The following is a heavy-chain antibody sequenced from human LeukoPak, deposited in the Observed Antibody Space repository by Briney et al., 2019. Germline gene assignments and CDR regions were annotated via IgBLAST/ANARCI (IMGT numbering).Heavy chain of an antibody. CDR2: IYYSGSI. Sequence: SETLSLTCTVSGYSISSSNYWAWIRQPPGKGLEWIGHIYYSGSIYYNPSLKSRVTMSVDTSKNQFSLKLSSVTAVDTAVYYCARKATTGPTKAAFDIWGQGTMVTVSS. CDR3: ARKATTGPTKAAFDI. CDR1: GYSISSSNY. V-gene: IGHV4-28*05. D-gene: IGHD4-17*01. J-gene: IGHJ3*02.